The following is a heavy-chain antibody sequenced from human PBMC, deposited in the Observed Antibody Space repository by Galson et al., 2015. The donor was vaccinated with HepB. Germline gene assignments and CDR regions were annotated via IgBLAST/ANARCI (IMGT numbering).Heavy chain of an antibody. Sequence: SLRLSCAASGFTFSTYAMSWVRQAPGKGLEWVSVISGPGGRTDYADSVKGRFTISRDNFKNTLYLQMNSLSVEDSAMYYCAKFQDKSWSFFDYWGQGTLVIVSS. CDR2: ISGPGGRT. V-gene: IGHV3-23*01. CDR3: AKFQDKSWSFFDY. D-gene: IGHD6-13*01. CDR1: GFTFSTYA. J-gene: IGHJ4*02.